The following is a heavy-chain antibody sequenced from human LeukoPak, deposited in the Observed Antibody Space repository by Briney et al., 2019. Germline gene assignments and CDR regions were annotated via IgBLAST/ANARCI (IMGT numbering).Heavy chain of an antibody. J-gene: IGHJ4*02. CDR3: AREIRTIFGVVIMKYFDY. D-gene: IGHD3-3*01. Sequence: ASVKVSCKASGYTFTGYYMHWVRQAPGQGLEWMGWINPNSGGTNYAQKFQGRVTMTRDTSISTAYMELSRLRSDDTAVYYCAREIRTIFGVVIMKYFDYWGQGTLVTVSS. CDR1: GYTFTGYY. CDR2: INPNSGGT. V-gene: IGHV1-2*02.